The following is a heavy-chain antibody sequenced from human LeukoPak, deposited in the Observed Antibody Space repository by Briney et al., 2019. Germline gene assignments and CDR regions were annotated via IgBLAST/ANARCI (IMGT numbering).Heavy chain of an antibody. D-gene: IGHD2-2*01. CDR3: ARTTAYATRTQVPDY. CDR2: ISAYNGNT. V-gene: IGHV1-18*01. Sequence: ASVKVPCKASGYTFTSYGISWVRQAPGQGLEWMGWISAYNGNTNYAQKLQGRVTMTTDTSTSTAYMGLRSLRSDDTAVYYCARTTAYATRTQVPDYWGQGTLVTVSS. J-gene: IGHJ4*02. CDR1: GYTFTSYG.